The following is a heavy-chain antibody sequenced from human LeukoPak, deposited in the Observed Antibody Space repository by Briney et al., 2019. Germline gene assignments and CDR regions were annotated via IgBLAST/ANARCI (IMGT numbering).Heavy chain of an antibody. D-gene: IGHD1-7*01. CDR3: ARDSGELRNSFDV. V-gene: IGHV3-33*01. CDR1: GFTYSNHG. CDR2: IWYDGSQE. J-gene: IGHJ3*01. Sequence: GGSLRLSCVASGFTYSNHGMHWVRQAPGRGLEWVAVIWYDGSQEYYADSVKGRFTISRDNSKNTLDLQMNSLRAECTAVYYCARDSGELRNSFDVWGHGTMVTVSS.